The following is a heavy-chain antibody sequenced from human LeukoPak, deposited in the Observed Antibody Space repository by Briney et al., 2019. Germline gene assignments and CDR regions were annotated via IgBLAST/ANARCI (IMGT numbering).Heavy chain of an antibody. J-gene: IGHJ4*02. D-gene: IGHD6-19*01. CDR3: ARIAVAGKEY. CDR2: INAGNGNT. Sequence: ASVKVSCKASGYTFINFAINWGRQAPGQRPEWMGWINAGNGNTKYSQKFQGRVTITRDTSASTAYMELSSLTSEDTAVYYCARIAVAGKEYWGQGTLVTVSS. CDR1: GYTFINFA. V-gene: IGHV1-3*01.